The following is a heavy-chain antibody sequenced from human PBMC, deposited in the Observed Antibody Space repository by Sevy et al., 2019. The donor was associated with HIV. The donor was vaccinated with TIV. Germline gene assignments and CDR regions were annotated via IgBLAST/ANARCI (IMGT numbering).Heavy chain of an antibody. D-gene: IGHD6-13*01. CDR2: ISGSGGYT. J-gene: IGHJ4*02. CDR1: GFIFSSYV. CDR3: EAITTAGRDY. V-gene: IGHV3-23*01. Sequence: GGSLRLSCAASGFIFSSYVMTWVRQAPGKGLEWVSTISGSGGYTYYAESVKGRFTISRDNSNNILYLQMNSLRAEDTAVYYREAITTAGRDYWGQGTLVTVSS.